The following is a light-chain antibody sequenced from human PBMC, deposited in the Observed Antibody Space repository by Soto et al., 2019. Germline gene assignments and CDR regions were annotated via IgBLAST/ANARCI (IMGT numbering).Light chain of an antibody. V-gene: IGLV2-14*01. J-gene: IGLJ1*01. CDR1: SSDY. CDR2: DLT. CDR3: SSYTVNKTYV. Sequence: QSVLPLPGSVSWSPGHSITISCTGPSSDYVSWYQQHPGKAPKLLIYDLTIRPSGVSDRFSGSKSGNTASLTISGLQADEEADYYCSSYTVNKTYVFGAGTKVTAL.